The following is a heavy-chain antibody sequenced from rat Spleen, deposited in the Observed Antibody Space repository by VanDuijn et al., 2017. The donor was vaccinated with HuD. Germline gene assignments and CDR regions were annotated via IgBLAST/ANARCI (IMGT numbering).Heavy chain of an antibody. Sequence: EVQLVESGGGLVQPGRSLKVSCAASGFTFSDFGMAWVRQAPTKGLEWVATISYGDSSGHSSTYYRDSGKGRFTISRDNAKSTLSLQMNSLRSEDTATYYWARRHYGYTDYFDYWGQGVMVTVSS. J-gene: IGHJ2*01. CDR2: ISYGDSSGHSST. CDR1: GFTFSDFG. D-gene: IGHD1-9*01. V-gene: IGHV5-29*01. CDR3: ARRHYGYTDYFDY.